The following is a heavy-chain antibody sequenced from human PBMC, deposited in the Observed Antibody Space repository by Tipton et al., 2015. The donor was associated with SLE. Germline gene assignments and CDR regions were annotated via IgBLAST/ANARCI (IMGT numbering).Heavy chain of an antibody. J-gene: IGHJ6*02. CDR2: ISYDGSNK. CDR1: GFTFSSYA. V-gene: IGHV3-30*04. CDR3: ARVGMTICGVVNYYYYYGMDV. Sequence: SLRLSCAASGFTFSSYAMHWVRQAPGKGLEWVAVISYDGSNKYYADSVKGRFTISRDSSKNTLYLQMNSLRAEDTAVYYCARVGMTICGVVNYYYYYGMDVWGQGTTVTVSS. D-gene: IGHD3-3*01.